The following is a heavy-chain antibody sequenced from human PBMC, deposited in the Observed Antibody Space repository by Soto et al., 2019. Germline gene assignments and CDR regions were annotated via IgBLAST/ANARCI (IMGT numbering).Heavy chain of an antibody. D-gene: IGHD3-16*02. V-gene: IGHV4-31*03. CDR3: ARVSYDYVWGSYRPYYFDY. Sequence: SETLSLTCTVSGGSISSGGYYWSWIRQHPGKGLEWIGYIYYSGSTYYNPSLKSRVTISVDTSKNQFSLKLSSVTAADTAVYYCARVSYDYVWGSYRPYYFDYWGQGTLVTV. CDR1: GGSISSGGYY. J-gene: IGHJ4*02. CDR2: IYYSGST.